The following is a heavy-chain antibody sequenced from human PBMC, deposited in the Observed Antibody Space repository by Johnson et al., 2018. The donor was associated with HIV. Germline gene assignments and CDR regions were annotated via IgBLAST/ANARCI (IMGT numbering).Heavy chain of an antibody. Sequence: QVQLVESGGGVVQPGRSLRLSCAASGFTFSSYAMHWVRQAPGKGLEWVSVFYSGSNTYYADSVKGRVTISRDNSKNKLYLQMNILRPEDTAVYSCSKVRSRWTTFDDAFDIWGQGTLVTVSS. CDR2: FYSGSNT. D-gene: IGHD4-11*01. CDR1: GFTFSSYA. CDR3: SKVRSRWTTFDDAFDI. V-gene: IGHV3-NL1*01. J-gene: IGHJ3*02.